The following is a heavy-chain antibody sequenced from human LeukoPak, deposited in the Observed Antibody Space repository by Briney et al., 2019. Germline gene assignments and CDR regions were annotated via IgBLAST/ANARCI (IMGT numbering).Heavy chain of an antibody. Sequence: QAGGSLRLSCAASGFTFTTYAMSWVRQAPGKGLEWVSAISNTGDSTYHADSVKGRFTISRDNSKNTLFLQMNSLRAEDTAAYYCAKDNDPRAYSAYDSYDYWGQGTLVTVSS. CDR1: GFTFTTYA. D-gene: IGHD5-12*01. CDR2: ISNTGDST. CDR3: AKDNDPRAYSAYDSYDY. V-gene: IGHV3-23*01. J-gene: IGHJ4*02.